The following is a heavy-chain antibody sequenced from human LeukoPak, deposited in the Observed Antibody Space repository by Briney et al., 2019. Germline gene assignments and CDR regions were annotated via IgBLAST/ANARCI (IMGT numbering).Heavy chain of an antibody. CDR3: ARSLGVKGSPSHYYYYYYMDV. Sequence: GASVKVSCKASGGTFSSYAISWVRQAPGQGLEWMGGIIPIFGTANYAQKFQGSVTITADESTSTAYMELSSLRSEDTAVYYCARSLGVKGSPSHYYYYYYMDVWGKGTTVTVSS. J-gene: IGHJ6*03. V-gene: IGHV1-69*13. CDR2: IIPIFGTA. D-gene: IGHD4-23*01. CDR1: GGTFSSYA.